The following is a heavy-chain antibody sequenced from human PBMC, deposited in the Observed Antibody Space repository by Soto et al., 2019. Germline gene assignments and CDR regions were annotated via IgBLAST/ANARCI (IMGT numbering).Heavy chain of an antibody. CDR2: MDYSGVT. CDR1: AASISSGGYY. J-gene: IGHJ4*02. D-gene: IGHD3-22*01. CDR3: ARVERYYDSGVWGGYFQY. Sequence: QVQLQESGPGLVKPSQTLSLTCTVSAASISSGGYYWSWIRQDPGKGLEWIGYMDYSGVTWYNPSLKSRVTISVDTSKNQFSLKLNSVTAADTAVYYCARVERYYDSGVWGGYFQYWGQGTLVTVSS. V-gene: IGHV4-31*03.